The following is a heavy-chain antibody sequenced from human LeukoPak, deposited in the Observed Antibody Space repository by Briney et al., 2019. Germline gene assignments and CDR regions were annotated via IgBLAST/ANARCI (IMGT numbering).Heavy chain of an antibody. CDR3: AKDDSGSGSYYRAFDY. CDR2: IRYDGSNK. J-gene: IGHJ4*02. CDR1: GFTFSSYG. Sequence: GGSLRLSCAASGFTFSSYGMHWVRQAPGKGLEWVAFIRYDGSNKYYADSVKGGFTISRDNSKNTLYLQMNSLRAEDTAVYYCAKDDSGSGSYYRAFDYWGQGTLVTVSS. D-gene: IGHD3-10*01. V-gene: IGHV3-30*02.